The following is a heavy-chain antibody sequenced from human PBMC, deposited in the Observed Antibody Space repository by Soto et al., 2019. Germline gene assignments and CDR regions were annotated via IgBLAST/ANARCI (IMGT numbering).Heavy chain of an antibody. D-gene: IGHD6-13*01. CDR2: INPNSGGT. CDR3: ASGIAAAGTTNDYYYGMDV. V-gene: IGHV1-2*04. Sequence: QVQLVQSGAEVKKPGASVKVSCKASGYTFTGYYMHWVRQAPGQGLEWMGWINPNSGGTNYAQKFQGWVTMTRDTSISTAYMELRRLRSDDTAVYYCASGIAAAGTTNDYYYGMDVWGQGTTVTVSS. CDR1: GYTFTGYY. J-gene: IGHJ6*02.